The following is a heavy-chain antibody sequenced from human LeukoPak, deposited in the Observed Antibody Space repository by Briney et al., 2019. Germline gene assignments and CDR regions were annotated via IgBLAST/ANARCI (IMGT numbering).Heavy chain of an antibody. V-gene: IGHV4-34*01. D-gene: IGHD1-20*01. CDR2: INHSGST. Sequence: NPSETLSLTCAVYGGSFSGYYWSWIRQPPGKGLEWIGEINHSGSTNYNPSLKSRVTISVDTSKNQFSLKLSSVTAADTAVYYCARESITGTTGLDYWGQGTLVTVSS. CDR3: ARESITGTTGLDY. J-gene: IGHJ4*02. CDR1: GGSFSGYY.